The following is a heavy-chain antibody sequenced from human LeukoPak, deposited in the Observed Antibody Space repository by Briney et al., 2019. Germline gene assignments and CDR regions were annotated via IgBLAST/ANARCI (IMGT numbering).Heavy chain of an antibody. J-gene: IGHJ6*02. D-gene: IGHD3-9*01. CDR1: GYTFTGYY. CDR3: GRNRAYDILTGYSVYGMDV. CDR2: INPNSGGT. V-gene: IGHV1-2*04. Sequence: ASVKVSCKASGYTFTGYYMHWMRQAPGQGLEWMGWINPNSGGTNYAQKFQGWVTMTRDTSISTAYMELSRLRSDDTAVYYCGRNRAYDILTGYSVYGMDVWGQGTTVTVSS.